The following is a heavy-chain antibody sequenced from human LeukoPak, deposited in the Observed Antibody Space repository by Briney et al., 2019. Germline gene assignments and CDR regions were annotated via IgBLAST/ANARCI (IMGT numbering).Heavy chain of an antibody. J-gene: IGHJ3*02. CDR2: ISGSGGST. V-gene: IGHV3-23*01. Sequence: PGGTLRLSCAASGFTLSTYGMSWVRQAPGKGLEWVSAISGSGGSTYYADSVKGRFTISRDNSKNTLYLQMNSLRAEDTAVYYCATVRSGSYYADAFDIWGQGTMVTVSS. CDR1: GFTLSTYG. CDR3: ATVRSGSYYADAFDI. D-gene: IGHD1-26*01.